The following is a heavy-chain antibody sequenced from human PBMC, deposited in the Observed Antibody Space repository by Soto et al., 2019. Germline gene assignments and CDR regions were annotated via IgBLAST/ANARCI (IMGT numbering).Heavy chain of an antibody. CDR2: VNPIVSMS. CDR3: AASYGSGYRAFDY. J-gene: IGHJ4*02. D-gene: IGHD3-10*01. CDR1: GKTFGFYT. V-gene: IGHV1-69*02. Sequence: QVQLVQSGAEVRKPGSSVKFSCKASGKTFGFYTFTWGGQAPGLGLEWMGRVNPIVSMSNYAQKFQGRVTITADKSTNTAYMQLSSLRSEDTAIYYCAASYGSGYRAFDYWGQGALVTVSS.